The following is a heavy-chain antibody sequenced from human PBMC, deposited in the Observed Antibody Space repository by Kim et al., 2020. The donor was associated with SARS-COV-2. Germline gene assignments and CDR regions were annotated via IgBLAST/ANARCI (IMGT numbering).Heavy chain of an antibody. CDR3: ASFLGYSSGWYPRGDDAFDL. CDR1: GYTFTKYG. Sequence: ASVKVSCKASGYTFTKYGVNWVRQAPGQGLEWMGWISAYNAYTKYAQKLQGRVTMTTDTSASTAYMELRSLKSDDTALYYCASFLGYSSGWYPRGDDAFDLWGQGTMLTVSS. V-gene: IGHV1-18*01. CDR2: ISAYNAYT. D-gene: IGHD6-19*01. J-gene: IGHJ3*01.